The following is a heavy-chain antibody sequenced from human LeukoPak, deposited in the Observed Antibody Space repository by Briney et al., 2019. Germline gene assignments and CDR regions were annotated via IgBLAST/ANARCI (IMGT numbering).Heavy chain of an antibody. D-gene: IGHD3-3*01. Sequence: GSLRLSCAASGFTFSDYYMSWIRQAPGKGLEWVSYISSSGSTIYYADSVKGRFTISRDNAKNSLYLQMNSLRAEDTAVYYCARASTTFWSGFLGEPYYMDVWAKGPRSPSP. J-gene: IGHJ6*03. CDR1: GFTFSDYY. CDR2: ISSSGSTI. CDR3: ARASTTFWSGFLGEPYYMDV. V-gene: IGHV3-11*04.